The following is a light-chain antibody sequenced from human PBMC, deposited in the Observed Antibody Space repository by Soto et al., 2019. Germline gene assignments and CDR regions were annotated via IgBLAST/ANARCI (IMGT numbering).Light chain of an antibody. CDR1: HNISGN. J-gene: IGKJ4*01. V-gene: IGKV3-15*01. CDR2: GAS. CDR3: QQYNNWPQILT. Sequence: DIVMTQSPAPLSASPGERATLSCRASHNISGNLAWYQHRPGQPPRLLIHGASSRATGIPARFSASGSGTEFTLIISGLQSEECAIYYCQQYNNWPQILTLGGGTKVDI.